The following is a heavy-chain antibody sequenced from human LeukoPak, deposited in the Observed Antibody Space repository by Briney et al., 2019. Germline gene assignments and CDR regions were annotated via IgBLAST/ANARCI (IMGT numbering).Heavy chain of an antibody. CDR2: ISVSGDRI. Sequence: SGGSLRLSCAASGFTFSSYAMGWVRQAPGKGLEWVSDISVSGDRIYYADSVKGRVTISRDNSKNTLFLQMNSLRAEDTAVYYCAKEGRSSWYFHEVDYWGQGTLVTVSS. CDR1: GFTFSSYA. V-gene: IGHV3-23*01. D-gene: IGHD6-13*01. CDR3: AKEGRSSWYFHEVDY. J-gene: IGHJ4*02.